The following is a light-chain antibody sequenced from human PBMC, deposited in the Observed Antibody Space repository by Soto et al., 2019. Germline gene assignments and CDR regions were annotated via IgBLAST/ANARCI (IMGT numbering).Light chain of an antibody. V-gene: IGLV1-40*01. CDR2: GNS. CDR3: QSYDSSLSGSV. Sequence: QSVLTQPPSVSGAPGQRVTISCTGSSSNIGAGYDVHWYQQLPGTAPKLLMYGNSNRPSGVPDRFSGSKSGTSASLAITGLQAGDEADYYCQSYDSSLSGSVFGGGTKLTVL. J-gene: IGLJ3*02. CDR1: SSNIGAGYD.